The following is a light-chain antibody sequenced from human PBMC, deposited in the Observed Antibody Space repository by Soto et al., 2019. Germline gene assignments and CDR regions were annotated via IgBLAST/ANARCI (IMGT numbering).Light chain of an antibody. CDR3: TAWDDSLGVV. V-gene: IGLV1-47*01. CDR1: SSNIGSNH. CDR2: RSD. Sequence: QSVLTQPPSASGTPGQRVTISCSGSSSNIGSNHVYWYQQLPGTAPKFLIYRSDQRTSGVPDRFSGSKSGTSASLAISGLRSEDEADDYCTAWDDSLGVVFGGGTKLTVL. J-gene: IGLJ2*01.